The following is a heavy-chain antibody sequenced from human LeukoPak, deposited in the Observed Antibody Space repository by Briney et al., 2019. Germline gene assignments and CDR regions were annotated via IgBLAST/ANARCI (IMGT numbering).Heavy chain of an antibody. D-gene: IGHD6-13*01. CDR2: ITNDGSST. CDR3: ARERGSWYGENDY. J-gene: IGHJ4*02. Sequence: GGSLRLSCAASGLTFSSHWMHWVRQAPGKGLVWVSRITNDGSSTTYADSVKGRFTISRDNAKNMLYLQVNSLRAEDTAVYYCARERGSWYGENDYWGQGTLVTVSS. V-gene: IGHV3-74*01. CDR1: GLTFSSHW.